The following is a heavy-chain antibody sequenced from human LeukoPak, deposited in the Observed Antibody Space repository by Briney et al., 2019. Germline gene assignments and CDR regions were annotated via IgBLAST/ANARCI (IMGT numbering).Heavy chain of an antibody. Sequence: SETLSLTCAVYGGSFSGYYWSWIRQPPGKGLEWIGEINHSGSTNYNPSLKSRVTISVDTSKNQFSLKLSSVTPEDTAVYYCARYSSSWYWWGAFDIWGQGTMVTVSS. D-gene: IGHD6-13*01. CDR1: GGSFSGYY. J-gene: IGHJ3*02. V-gene: IGHV4-34*01. CDR3: ARYSSSWYWWGAFDI. CDR2: INHSGST.